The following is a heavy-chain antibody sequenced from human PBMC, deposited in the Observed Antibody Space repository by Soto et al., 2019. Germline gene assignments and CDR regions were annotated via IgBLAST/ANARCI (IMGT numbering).Heavy chain of an antibody. Sequence: QVQLVQSGADVKKPGSSVKVSCQASGVTFSSETLGWVRQAPGQGLGWVGGIIPLFGTASYAQKFQGRVTITEDESTSTVYMELSSLRSDDTAVYFCATELGENPASPFDAWGQGTLVTVSS. CDR3: ATELGENPASPFDA. CDR2: IIPLFGTA. CDR1: GVTFSSET. V-gene: IGHV1-69*01. J-gene: IGHJ4*02. D-gene: IGHD3-10*01.